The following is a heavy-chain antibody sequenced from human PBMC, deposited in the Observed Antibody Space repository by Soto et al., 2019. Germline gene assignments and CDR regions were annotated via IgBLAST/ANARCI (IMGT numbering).Heavy chain of an antibody. CDR2: INPNSGGT. Sequence: AASVKVSCKASGYTFTGYYMHWVRQAPGQGLEWMGWINPNSGGTNYAQKFQGWVTMTRDTSISTAYMELSRLRSDDTAVYYCARERSGSGRCGMDVWGQGTTVTVSS. CDR1: GYTFTGYY. CDR3: ARERSGSGRCGMDV. J-gene: IGHJ6*02. V-gene: IGHV1-2*04. D-gene: IGHD3-10*01.